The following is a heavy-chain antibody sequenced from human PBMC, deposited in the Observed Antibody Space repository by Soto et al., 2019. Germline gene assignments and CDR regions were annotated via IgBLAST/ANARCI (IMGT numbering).Heavy chain of an antibody. Sequence: QVQLVESGGGLVKPGGSLRLSCAASRFTFSDYYMSWIRQAPGKGLEWVSYISSTSIYTNYADSVTGRFTISRDNAKKSLYLQMNSLRAEDTAVYYCARGGGYNIDAFDIWGQGTMVTVSS. J-gene: IGHJ3*02. CDR3: ARGGGYNIDAFDI. D-gene: IGHD5-12*01. CDR2: ISSTSIYT. V-gene: IGHV3-11*05. CDR1: RFTFSDYY.